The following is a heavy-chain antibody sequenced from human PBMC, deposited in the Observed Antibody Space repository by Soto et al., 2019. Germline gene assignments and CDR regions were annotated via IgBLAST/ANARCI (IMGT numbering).Heavy chain of an antibody. J-gene: IGHJ6*02. CDR2: INPSGGST. D-gene: IGHD3-9*01. Sequence: ASVKVSCKASGYTFTSYYMHWVRQAPGQGLEWMGIINPSGGSTSYAQKFQGRVTMTRDTSTSTVYMELSSLRSEDTAVYYCASNNYDILTGYYNNYYYYGMDVWGQGTTVTVYS. CDR3: ASNNYDILTGYYNNYYYYGMDV. CDR1: GYTFTSYY. V-gene: IGHV1-46*01.